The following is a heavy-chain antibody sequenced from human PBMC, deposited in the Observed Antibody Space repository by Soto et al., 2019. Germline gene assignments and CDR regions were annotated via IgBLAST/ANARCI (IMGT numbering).Heavy chain of an antibody. V-gene: IGHV3-64*01. CDR2: ISSNGVST. J-gene: IGHJ4*02. CDR1: GFTFNIYA. D-gene: IGHD5-18*01. CDR3: ARAMDTVMVRPSCFDF. Sequence: EVQLVESGGGLVQPGGSLRLSCAASGFTFNIYALHWVRQAPGKGLEYVSAISSNGVSTYYANSVKGRFTISRDNSKNMLDLQMGSLRAEDMAVYYCARAMDTVMVRPSCFDFWGQGTLVTVSS.